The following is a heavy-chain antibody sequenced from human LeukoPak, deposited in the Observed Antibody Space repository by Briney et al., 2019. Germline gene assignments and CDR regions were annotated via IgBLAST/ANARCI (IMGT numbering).Heavy chain of an antibody. V-gene: IGHV3-30*09. D-gene: IGHD3-10*01. CDR1: GFTFSDYA. Sequence: GGSLRLSCAASGFTFSDYAMHWVRQAPGKGLEWVAVISKDGSDKYYPGSVRGRFAISRDNSKNTLYLQMNSLRAEDTAVYYCAKGTPSNYYGSGSYGDYWGQGTLVTVSS. CDR2: ISKDGSDK. J-gene: IGHJ4*02. CDR3: AKGTPSNYYGSGSYGDY.